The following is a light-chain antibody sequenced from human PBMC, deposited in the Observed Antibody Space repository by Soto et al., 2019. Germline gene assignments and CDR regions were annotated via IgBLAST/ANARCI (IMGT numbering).Light chain of an antibody. V-gene: IGKV1-5*01. J-gene: IGKJ1*01. CDR2: DAS. CDR1: QSLLDSDDGNTY. CDR3: QQYNSYAWT. Sequence: MTQTPLSLPVTPGEPASISCGSSQSLLDSDDGNTYLAWCQQKPGKAPKLLIYDASSLESGVPSRFSGSGSGTEFTLTISSLQPDDFATYYCQQYNSYAWTFGQGTKVDIK.